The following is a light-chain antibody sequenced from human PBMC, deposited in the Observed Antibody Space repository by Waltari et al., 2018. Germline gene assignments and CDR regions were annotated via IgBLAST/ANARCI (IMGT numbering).Light chain of an antibody. CDR2: EAS. V-gene: IGKV3-20*01. CDR3: QNHERLPAT. Sequence: EIVLTQSPGTLSLSPGERATLSCRASQNIGRYLVWYQQKPGQPPRLLIYEASRRATGIPDRFSGSGSGTDFSLTISRLEPEDFAVYYCQNHERLPATFGQGT. J-gene: IGKJ1*01. CDR1: QNIGRY.